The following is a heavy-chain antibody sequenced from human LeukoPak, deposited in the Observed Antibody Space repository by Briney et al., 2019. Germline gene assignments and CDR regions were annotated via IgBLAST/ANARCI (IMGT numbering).Heavy chain of an antibody. CDR2: ISSSSSYI. D-gene: IGHD3-3*01. Sequence: GGSLRLSCAASGFTFSSYSMNWVRQAPGKGLEWVSSISSSSSYIYYADSVKGRFTISRDNAKNSLYLQMNSLRAEDTAVYYCARSQDFWSGYYSDYWGQGTLVTVSS. J-gene: IGHJ4*02. V-gene: IGHV3-21*01. CDR3: ARSQDFWSGYYSDY. CDR1: GFTFSSYS.